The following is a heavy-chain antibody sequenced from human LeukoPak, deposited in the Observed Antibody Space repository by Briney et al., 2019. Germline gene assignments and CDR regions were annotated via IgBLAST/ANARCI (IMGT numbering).Heavy chain of an antibody. D-gene: IGHD3-3*01. J-gene: IGHJ4*02. CDR1: GDSVPSNSAA. CDR2: TYYRSKWYN. V-gene: IGHV6-1*01. Sequence: SQTLSLTCAISGDSVPSNSAAWNWIRQSPSRGLEWLGRTYYRSKWYNDYAVSVKSRITINPDTSKNQFSLQLNSVTPEDTAVYYCARDYFWSGYGAFDLWGQGTLVTVSS. CDR3: ARDYFWSGYGAFDL.